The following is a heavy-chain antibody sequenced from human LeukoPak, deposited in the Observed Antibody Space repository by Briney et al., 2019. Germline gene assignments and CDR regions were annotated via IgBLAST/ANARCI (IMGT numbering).Heavy chain of an antibody. V-gene: IGHV4-59*01. D-gene: IGHD6-19*01. Sequence: SETLSLTCTVSGGSISSYYWSWIRQPPGKGLEWIGYIYYSGSTNYSPPLKSRVTISLSKSKNHFSPKLKPANTADTAAVYFRSSGWYEGDYWGQGTLVTVSS. CDR1: GGSISSYY. CDR2: IYYSGST. CDR3: RSSGWYEGDY. J-gene: IGHJ4*02.